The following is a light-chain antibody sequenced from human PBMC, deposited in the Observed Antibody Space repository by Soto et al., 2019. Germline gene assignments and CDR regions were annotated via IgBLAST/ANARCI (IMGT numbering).Light chain of an antibody. CDR2: SAS. CDR1: QSIDID. CDR3: QQSYSHPT. V-gene: IGKV1-39*01. Sequence: QLTQSPSSLSDSVGDRDTITCRASQSIDIDLPCYQQKPGKARKLLSYSASSSQRRVPSRFSGSGSGTDFTLTISSLQPEDCATYYCQQSYSHPTFGQGTKVEVK. J-gene: IGKJ1*01.